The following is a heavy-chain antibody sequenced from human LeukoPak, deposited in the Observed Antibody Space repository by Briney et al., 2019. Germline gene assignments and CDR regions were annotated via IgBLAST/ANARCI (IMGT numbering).Heavy chain of an antibody. J-gene: IGHJ4*02. D-gene: IGHD3-10*01. CDR3: ARGGVDHYGSGTYYLMYYFDH. V-gene: IGHV3-7*03. Sequence: GGSLRLSCAASGFTFSSYWMSWVRQAPGKGLEWVAYIKQDVTEKYYVDSVKGRFTVSRDDPHNTLYLQMNSVRAEDTAVYFCARGGVDHYGSGTYYLMYYFDHWGQGALVTVSS. CDR2: IKQDVTEK. CDR1: GFTFSSYW.